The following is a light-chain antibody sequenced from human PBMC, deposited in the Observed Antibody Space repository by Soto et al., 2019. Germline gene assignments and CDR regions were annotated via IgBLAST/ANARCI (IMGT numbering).Light chain of an antibody. CDR2: DAS. Sequence: EVVLTQSPATLSLPPGERATLSCRASQSISSYLAWYQQKPGQAPRLLIYDASNRATGIPARFSGSGSGTDFTLTISSLEPEDFALYYCQQRSSWPLTFGGGTKVDIK. V-gene: IGKV3-11*01. CDR3: QQRSSWPLT. J-gene: IGKJ4*01. CDR1: QSISSY.